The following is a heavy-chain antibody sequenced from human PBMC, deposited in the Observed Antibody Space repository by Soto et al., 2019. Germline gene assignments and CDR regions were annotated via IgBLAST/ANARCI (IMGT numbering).Heavy chain of an antibody. CDR3: AAEYSSSSDHFDY. V-gene: IGHV1-69*13. D-gene: IGHD6-6*01. J-gene: IGHJ4*02. CDR2: IIPIFGTA. CDR1: GGTFSSYA. Sequence: SVKVSCKASGGTFSSYAISWVRQAPGQGLEWMGGIIPIFGTANYAQKFQGRVTITADESTSTAYMELSSLRSEDTAVYYCAAEYSSSSDHFDYWGQGTLVTVSS.